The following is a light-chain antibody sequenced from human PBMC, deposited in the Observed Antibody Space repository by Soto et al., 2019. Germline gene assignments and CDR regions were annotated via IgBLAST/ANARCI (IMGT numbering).Light chain of an antibody. CDR2: EVS. V-gene: IGLV2-14*01. Sequence: QSVLTQPASVSGSPGQSITVSCTGTSSDIGGHNYVSWYQQHPGKVPKLIIYEVSNRPSGVSNRFSGSKSGNTASLTVSGLQAEDEADYYCSSYAGSVVFGGGTKLTVL. J-gene: IGLJ2*01. CDR1: SSDIGGHNY. CDR3: SSYAGSVV.